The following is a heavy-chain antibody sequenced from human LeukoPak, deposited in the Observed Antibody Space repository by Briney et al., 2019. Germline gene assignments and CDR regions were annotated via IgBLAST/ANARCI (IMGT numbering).Heavy chain of an antibody. CDR1: GFTFSSYA. D-gene: IGHD1-26*01. Sequence: GGSLRLSCAASGFTFSSYAMHWVRQAPGKGLEWVAVISYDGSNKYYADSVKGRFTISRDNSKNTLYLQMNSLRDEDTAVYYCAREEQSGGTPFDYWGQGSLVTVSS. V-gene: IGHV3-30*04. J-gene: IGHJ4*02. CDR2: ISYDGSNK. CDR3: AREEQSGGTPFDY.